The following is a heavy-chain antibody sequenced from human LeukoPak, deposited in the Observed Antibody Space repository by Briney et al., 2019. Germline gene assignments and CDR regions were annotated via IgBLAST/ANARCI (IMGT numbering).Heavy chain of an antibody. Sequence: GGSLRLSCAASGFTFSSYSMNWVRQAPGKGLEWVSSISSSSSYIYYADSVKGRFTISRDNAKNSLYLQMNSLRAEDTAVYYCARFGGYCSSGSCYSDYWGQGTLVTVSS. CDR1: GFTFSSYS. CDR2: ISSSSSYI. CDR3: ARFGGYCSSGSCYSDY. D-gene: IGHD2-15*01. V-gene: IGHV3-21*01. J-gene: IGHJ4*02.